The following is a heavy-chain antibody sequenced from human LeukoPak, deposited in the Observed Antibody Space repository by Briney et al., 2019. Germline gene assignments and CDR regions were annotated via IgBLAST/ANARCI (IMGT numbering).Heavy chain of an antibody. J-gene: IGHJ4*02. CDR3: ARDGSLGY. CDR1: GYTFTDYY. Sequence: ASVKVSCKASGYTFTDYYIHWVRQAPGQGLEWMGWINSNSGATKYAQKFQGRVTMTRDTSISTAYMELTRLGSDDTAVYYCARDGSLGYWGQGTLVSLST. D-gene: IGHD6-25*01. CDR2: INSNSGAT. V-gene: IGHV1-2*02.